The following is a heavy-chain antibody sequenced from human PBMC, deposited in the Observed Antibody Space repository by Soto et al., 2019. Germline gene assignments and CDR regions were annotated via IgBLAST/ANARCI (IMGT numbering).Heavy chain of an antibody. J-gene: IGHJ3*02. CDR2: IYYSGST. V-gene: IGHV4-59*01. CDR1: GGSISSYY. D-gene: IGHD4-17*01. Sequence: SETLSLTCTVSGGSISSYYWSWIRQPPGKGLEWIGYIYYSGSTNYNPSLKSRVTISVDTSKNQFSLKLSSVTAADTAVYYCARYGIPYGDYGFLGAFDIWGQGTMVTVSS. CDR3: ARYGIPYGDYGFLGAFDI.